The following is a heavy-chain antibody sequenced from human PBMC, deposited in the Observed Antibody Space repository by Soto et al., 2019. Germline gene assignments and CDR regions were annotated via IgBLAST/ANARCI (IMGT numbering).Heavy chain of an antibody. D-gene: IGHD2-21*02. CDR3: ARPDSTLVTSYGLDV. V-gene: IGHV4-34*01. CDR2: INHSGTT. J-gene: IGHJ6*02. CDR1: GGSFSGFY. Sequence: SETLSLTCAVSGGSFSGFYWTWIRQPPGEGLEWIGEINHSGTTNFNPSLRSRLTISLDSSKKHFYLKLTSMTAADAAVYYCARPDSTLVTSYGLDVWGPGTKVTVYS.